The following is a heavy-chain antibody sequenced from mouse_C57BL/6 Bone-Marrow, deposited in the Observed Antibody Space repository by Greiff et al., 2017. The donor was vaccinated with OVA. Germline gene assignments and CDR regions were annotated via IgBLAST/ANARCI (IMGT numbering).Heavy chain of an antibody. D-gene: IGHD2-2*01. CDR3: TRRGVTTRDWYFDV. CDR2: IRNKANNHAT. V-gene: IGHV6-6*01. Sequence: EVNVVESGGGLVQPGGSTKLSCAASGFTFSDAWMDWVRQSPEKGLEWVAEIRNKANNHATYYAESVKGRFTISRDDSKSSVYLQMNSLRAEDTGIYYCTRRGVTTRDWYFDVWGTGTTVSVSS. CDR1: GFTFSDAW. J-gene: IGHJ1*03.